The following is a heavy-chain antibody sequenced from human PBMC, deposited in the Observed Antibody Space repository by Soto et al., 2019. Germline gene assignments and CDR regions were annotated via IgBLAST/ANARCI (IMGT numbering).Heavy chain of an antibody. J-gene: IGHJ2*01. CDR3: VRGEYYGSGSSHPFDL. D-gene: IGHD3-10*01. Sequence: EVQLVESGGGLVQPGGSLRLSCAASGFTFSSYDMHWVRQAPGKGLEWVSAIGTVGDTYYAGSVKGRFTISREDAKNALYLQMNSLRAEDTAVYYCVRGEYYGSGSSHPFDLWGRGTLVTVSP. CDR2: IGTVGDT. V-gene: IGHV3-13*01. CDR1: GFTFSSYD.